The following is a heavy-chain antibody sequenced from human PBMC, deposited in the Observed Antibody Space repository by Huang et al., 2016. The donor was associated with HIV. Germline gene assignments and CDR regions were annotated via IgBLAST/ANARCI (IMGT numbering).Heavy chain of an antibody. CDR1: GFSLSSTGVG. V-gene: IGHV2-5*01. CDR3: ARRFTSGSFDY. CDR2: VYGNDDR. Sequence: QITLKESGPMLVKPTQTLTVTCTFSGFSLSSTGVGVGWIRQPPGKALEWLALVYGNDDRRYSPSLKTRLTITKDTSKNQVLLTMTNVDPTDTGTYYCARRFTSGSFDYWGQGTLVTVSS. D-gene: IGHD3-10*01. J-gene: IGHJ4*02.